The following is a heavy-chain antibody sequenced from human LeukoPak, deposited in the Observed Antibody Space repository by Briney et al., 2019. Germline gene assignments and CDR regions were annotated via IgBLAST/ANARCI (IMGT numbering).Heavy chain of an antibody. CDR3: VSMSITTHTFDH. CDR2: ISISSSYI. Sequence: GVSLRFFCAASGFSYSNYSWIWVRGARGKGLEGVSSISISSSYIYYADSVKGRFTISRDNAKNSLYLQMNTLRGEDTAMYYCVSMSITTHTFDHWGQGTLVTVSS. D-gene: IGHD1-20*01. V-gene: IGHV3-21*01. CDR1: GFSYSNYS. J-gene: IGHJ4*02.